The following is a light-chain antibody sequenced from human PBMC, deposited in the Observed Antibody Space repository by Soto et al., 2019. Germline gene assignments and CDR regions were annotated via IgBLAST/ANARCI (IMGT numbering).Light chain of an antibody. Sequence: DTQLTQSPSFLSASVGDRVTITCRASESINSWLAWYQQRPGKAPKLLIYKASTLQSGVPSRFSGSGSGTEFTLTISSLQPEDLASYYCQHYKTYPWTFGQGTKVDIK. CDR3: QHYKTYPWT. J-gene: IGKJ1*01. V-gene: IGKV1-5*03. CDR2: KAS. CDR1: ESINSW.